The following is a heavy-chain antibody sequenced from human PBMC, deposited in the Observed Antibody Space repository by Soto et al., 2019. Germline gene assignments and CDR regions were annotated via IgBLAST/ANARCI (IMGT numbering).Heavy chain of an antibody. V-gene: IGHV3-11*05. CDR1: GFTFSDYY. CDR2: ISSSSSYT. CDR3: ARERCCYDSSGYLDN. Sequence: GGSLRLSCAASGFTFSDYYMSWIRQAPGKGLEWVSYISSSSSYTNYADSVKGRFTISRDNAKNSLYLQMNSLRAEDTAVYYYARERCCYDSSGYLDNWGPGALVSVSS. D-gene: IGHD3-22*01. J-gene: IGHJ4*02.